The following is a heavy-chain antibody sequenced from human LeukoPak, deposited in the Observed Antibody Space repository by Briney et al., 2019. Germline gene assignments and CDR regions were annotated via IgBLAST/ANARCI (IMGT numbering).Heavy chain of an antibody. CDR1: GGTFSSYA. Sequence: ASVKVSCKASGGTFSSYAISWVRQAPGQGLEWMGGIIPIFGTTNYAQKFQGRVTMTAERSTNTAYMELRGLTFDDTAVFYCATTTATSGSSLYWGQGTLVNVAS. CDR2: IIPIFGTT. CDR3: ATTTATSGSSLY. V-gene: IGHV1-69*06. D-gene: IGHD6-19*01. J-gene: IGHJ4*02.